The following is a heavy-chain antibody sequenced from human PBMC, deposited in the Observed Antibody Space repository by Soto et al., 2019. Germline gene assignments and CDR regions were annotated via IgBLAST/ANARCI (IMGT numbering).Heavy chain of an antibody. V-gene: IGHV4-30-2*01. CDR1: GDSISSGGYS. D-gene: IGHD4-4*01. CDR2: IYHSGST. Sequence: QLQLQESGSGLVKPSQTLSLTCAVSGDSISSGGYSWSWIRQPPGKGLEWIGYIYHSGSTYYNPSLKSRVXXXVXXSKNQFSLNLSSVTAADTAVYYCARGMTTVTTYDYWGQGTLVTVSS. J-gene: IGHJ4*02. CDR3: ARGMTTVTTYDY.